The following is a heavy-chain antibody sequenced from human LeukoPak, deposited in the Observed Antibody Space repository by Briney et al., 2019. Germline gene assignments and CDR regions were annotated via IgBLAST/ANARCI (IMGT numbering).Heavy chain of an antibody. D-gene: IGHD3-9*01. J-gene: IGHJ4*02. CDR2: INPNSGGT. CDR3: ARGGRSDDILTGYYSRLFDY. CDR1: GYTFTGYY. Sequence: ASVKVSCKASGYTFTGYYMHWVRQAPGQGLEWMGWINPNSGGTIYAQKFQGRVTMTRDTSISTAYMELSRLRSDDTAVYYCARGGRSDDILTGYYSRLFDYWGQGTLVTVSS. V-gene: IGHV1-2*02.